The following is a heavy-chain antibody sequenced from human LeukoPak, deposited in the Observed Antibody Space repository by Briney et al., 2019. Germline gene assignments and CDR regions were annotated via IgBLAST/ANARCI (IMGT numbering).Heavy chain of an antibody. D-gene: IGHD3-3*01. CDR2: ISGSGGST. V-gene: IGHV3-23*01. CDR1: GFIFSNYA. CDR3: ARVVYDFWSAYDY. J-gene: IGHJ4*02. Sequence: GGSPRLSCAVSGFIFSNYAMNWVRQAPGKGLEWVSAISGSGGSTYYADSVKGRFTISRDNSKNTLYQQMNSLRAEDTALYYCARVVYDFWSAYDYWGQGTLVTVSS.